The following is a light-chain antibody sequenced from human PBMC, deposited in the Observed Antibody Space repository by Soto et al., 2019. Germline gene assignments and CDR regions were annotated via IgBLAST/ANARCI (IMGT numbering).Light chain of an antibody. CDR2: GAS. CDR3: QQYGSSPLLT. J-gene: IGKJ4*01. CDR1: QSVSTNY. Sequence: EIVLTQSPGTLSVSPGETATLPCRASQSVSTNYLAWYQQKPGQAPRLLIYGASTKATGIPDRFSGSRSGTDFTLTISRLEPEDIAVYYCQQYGSSPLLTFGGGTKVEIK. V-gene: IGKV3-20*01.